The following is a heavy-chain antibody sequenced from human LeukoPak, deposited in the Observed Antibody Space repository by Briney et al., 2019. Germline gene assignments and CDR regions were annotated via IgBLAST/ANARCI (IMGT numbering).Heavy chain of an antibody. J-gene: IGHJ3*02. V-gene: IGHV4-59*12. D-gene: IGHD4-11*01. Sequence: SETLSLTCTVSGGSISSYYRSWIRQPPGKGLEWIGYIYYSGSTNYNPSLKSRVTISVDTSKNQFSLKLSSVTAADTAVYYCARDTGLHAFDIWGQGTMVTVSS. CDR2: IYYSGST. CDR3: ARDTGLHAFDI. CDR1: GGSISSYY.